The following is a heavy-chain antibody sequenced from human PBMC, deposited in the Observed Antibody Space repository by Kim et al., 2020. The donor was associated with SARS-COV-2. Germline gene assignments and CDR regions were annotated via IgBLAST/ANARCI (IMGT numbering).Heavy chain of an antibody. CDR1: GYTFTSYD. J-gene: IGHJ6*03. CDR2: MNPNSGNT. D-gene: IGHD4-17*01. V-gene: IGHV1-8*01. CDR3: ARGGTTVTPFYYYYYYMDV. Sequence: ASVKVSCKASGYTFTSYDINWVRQATGQGLEWMGWMNPNSGNTGYAQKFQGRVTMTRNTSISTAYMELSSLRSEDTAVYYCARGGTTVTPFYYYYYYMDVWGKGTTVTVSS.